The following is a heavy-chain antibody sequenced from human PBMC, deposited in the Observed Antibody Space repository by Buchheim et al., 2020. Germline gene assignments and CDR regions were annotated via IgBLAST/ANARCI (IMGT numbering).Heavy chain of an antibody. CDR2: VNPSSGST. D-gene: IGHD6-13*01. CDR1: GYTFTGYY. V-gene: IGHV1-46*03. J-gene: IGHJ6*02. CDR3: ARPYSGYYYGMDV. Sequence: QVQPVQSGAEVKKPGASVKVSCKASGYTFTGYYIHWVRQAPGQGLEWMGRVNPSSGSTNYAQKFQGRVTMTRDTSTSTVYMELSSLRSEDTAVYHCARPYSGYYYGMDVWGQGTT.